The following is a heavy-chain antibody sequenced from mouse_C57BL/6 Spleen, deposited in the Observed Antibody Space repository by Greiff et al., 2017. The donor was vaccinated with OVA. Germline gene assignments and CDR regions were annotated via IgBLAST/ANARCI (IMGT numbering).Heavy chain of an antibody. J-gene: IGHJ3*01. CDR3: ARSGDYGWFAY. V-gene: IGHV1-53*01. CDR2: INPSNGGT. D-gene: IGHD2-4*01. Sequence: VQLQQPGTELVKPGASVKLSCKASGYTFTSYWMHWVKQRPGQGIEWIGNINPSNGGTNYNEKFKSKATLTVDKSSCSAYMQLTILTSEDSAVYYFARSGDYGWFAYWGQGTLVTVSA. CDR1: GYTFTSYW.